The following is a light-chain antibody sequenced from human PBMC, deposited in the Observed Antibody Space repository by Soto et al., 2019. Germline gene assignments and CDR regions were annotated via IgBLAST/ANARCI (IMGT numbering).Light chain of an antibody. Sequence: EIVLTQSPATLSLSPGERVTLSCRASQSVNTYLAWYQQKPGQAPRLLIYDATNRAVDIPARFSGGGSGTYFTLIISSLEPEDVAVYFCQQRTNWPTFGGGTKVEIK. V-gene: IGKV3-11*01. CDR3: QQRTNWPT. CDR1: QSVNTY. CDR2: DAT. J-gene: IGKJ4*01.